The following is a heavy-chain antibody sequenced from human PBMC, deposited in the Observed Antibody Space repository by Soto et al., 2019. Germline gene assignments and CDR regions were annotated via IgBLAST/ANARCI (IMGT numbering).Heavy chain of an antibody. J-gene: IGHJ5*02. D-gene: IGHD6-19*01. CDR1: VYTITIYV. CDR3: ARDAWGIAVAGLVDWFDP. V-gene: IGHV1-18*01. Sequence: ASVKVSCKAAVYTITIYVISWVRQAPEQGLEWMGWISAYNGNTNYAQKLQGRVTMTTDTSTSTAYMELRSLRSDDTAVYYCARDAWGIAVAGLVDWFDPWGQGSLVTVSS. CDR2: ISAYNGNT.